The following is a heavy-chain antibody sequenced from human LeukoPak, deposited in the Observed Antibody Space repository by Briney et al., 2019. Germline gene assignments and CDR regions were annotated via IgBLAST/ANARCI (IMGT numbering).Heavy chain of an antibody. V-gene: IGHV4-34*01. CDR1: GGAFSGYY. D-gene: IGHD3-10*01. J-gene: IGHJ6*02. CDR3: ANSFPPPMVRGLYYYYYGMDV. CDR2: INHSGSI. Sequence: PSETLSLTCAVSGGAFSGYYWSWIRQPPGKGLEWIGEINHSGSINYNPSLKSRVTISVDTSKNQFSLKLSSVTAADTAVYYCANSFPPPMVRGLYYYYYGMDVWGQGTTATVSS.